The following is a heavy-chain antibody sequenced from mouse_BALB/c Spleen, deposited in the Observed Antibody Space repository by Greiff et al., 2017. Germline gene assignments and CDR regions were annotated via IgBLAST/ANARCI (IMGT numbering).Heavy chain of an antibody. J-gene: IGHJ3*01. CDR2: IHPSDSET. CDR1: GYSFTSYW. V-gene: IGHV1-61*01. Sequence: VKLVESGAELVRPGASVKLSCKASGYSFTSYWMNWVKQRPGQGLEWIGMIHPSDSETRLNQKFKDKATLTVDKSSSTAYMQLSSPTSEDSAVYYCAREEYGNYPWFAYWGQGSLVTVSA. D-gene: IGHD2-10*02. CDR3: AREEYGNYPWFAY.